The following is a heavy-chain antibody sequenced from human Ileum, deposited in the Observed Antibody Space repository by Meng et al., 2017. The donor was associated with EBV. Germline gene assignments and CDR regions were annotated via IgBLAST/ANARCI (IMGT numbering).Heavy chain of an antibody. CDR1: GGSISRGGHS. CDR2: IQHSGST. J-gene: IGHJ4*02. D-gene: IGHD4-23*01. V-gene: IGHV4-30-2*01. Sequence: QLPLQASGSGLVKPSQPLSLPCVLSGGSISRGGHSWSWIRQPPGKGLEWIGDIQHSGSTYYNPSLKSRVTISVDRSRNQFSLKLSSVTAADTAVYYCARAHPVVYFFDYWGQGTLVTVSS. CDR3: ARAHPVVYFFDY.